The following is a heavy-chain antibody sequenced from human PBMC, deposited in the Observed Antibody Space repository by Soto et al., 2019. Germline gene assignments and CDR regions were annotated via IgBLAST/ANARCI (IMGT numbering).Heavy chain of an antibody. Sequence: GGSLRLSCTGSGFNFGNYAMSWVRQAPGKGPEWVGFIRSETYGGTPDYAASLRGRFTISRDDSKSIAYLEINSLQTDDTAVYYCTRYYYASSGYYVYWGQGALVTVSS. J-gene: IGHJ4*02. CDR3: TRYYYASSGYYVY. V-gene: IGHV3-49*04. D-gene: IGHD3-22*01. CDR2: IRSETYGGTP. CDR1: GFNFGNYA.